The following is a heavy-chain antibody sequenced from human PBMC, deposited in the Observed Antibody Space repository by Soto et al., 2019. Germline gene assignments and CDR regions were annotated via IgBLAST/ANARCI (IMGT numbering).Heavy chain of an antibody. Sequence: WGSLRLSCAASGFTFSSYAMSWVRQAPGKGLEWVSAISGSGGSTYYADSVKGRFTISRDNSKNTLYLQMNSLRAEDTAVYYCAKDMHYDFWSGYYRPLDYWGQGTLVNVSS. CDR2: ISGSGGST. J-gene: IGHJ4*02. CDR1: GFTFSSYA. D-gene: IGHD3-3*01. V-gene: IGHV3-23*01. CDR3: AKDMHYDFWSGYYRPLDY.